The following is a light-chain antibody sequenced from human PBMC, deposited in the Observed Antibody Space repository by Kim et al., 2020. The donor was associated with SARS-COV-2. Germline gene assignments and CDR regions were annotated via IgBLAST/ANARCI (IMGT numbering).Light chain of an antibody. CDR1: QSVSSN. V-gene: IGKV3-15*01. CDR2: GAS. J-gene: IGKJ1*01. Sequence: ELVMTQSPATLSVSPGERATLSCRASQSVSSNLAWYQQKPGQAPRLLIYGASTSATGIPARFSGSGSGTEFTLTISSLQSEDFAVYYCQQYNNWPPTFGQGTKVDI. CDR3: QQYNNWPPT.